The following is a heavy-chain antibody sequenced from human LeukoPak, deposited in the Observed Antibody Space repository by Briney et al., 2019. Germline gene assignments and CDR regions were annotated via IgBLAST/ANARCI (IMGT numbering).Heavy chain of an antibody. Sequence: GGSLRLSCAASGFAFSSYSMHWVRQAPGKGLEWVSSISSNSSYIYYADSVKGRFTISGDNAKNSLYLQMNSLRAEDTAVYYCARDLADYYDSSGYFRAFDIWGQGTMVTVSS. J-gene: IGHJ3*02. D-gene: IGHD3-22*01. CDR2: ISSNSSYI. CDR3: ARDLADYYDSSGYFRAFDI. CDR1: GFAFSSYS. V-gene: IGHV3-21*01.